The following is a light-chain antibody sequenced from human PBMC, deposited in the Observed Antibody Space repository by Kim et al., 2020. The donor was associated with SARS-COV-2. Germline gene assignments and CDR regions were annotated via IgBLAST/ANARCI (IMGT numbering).Light chain of an antibody. CDR3: TSYAGNNILL. V-gene: IGLV2-8*01. CDR2: EVN. CDR1: SSDVGANNY. J-gene: IGLJ2*01. Sequence: QSALTQPPSASGSPGQSVTISCTGTSSDVGANNYVSWYQHHPGKAPKLMIFEVNQRPSGVPDRFSGSKSGNTASLTVSGLQAEDEADYYCTSYAGNNILLFGRGTQLTVL.